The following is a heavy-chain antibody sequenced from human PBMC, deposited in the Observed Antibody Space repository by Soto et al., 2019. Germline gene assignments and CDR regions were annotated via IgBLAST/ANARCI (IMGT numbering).Heavy chain of an antibody. Sequence: VQLVQSGADVKKPGASVKVSCKASGYTFTSYGISWVRQAPGQWLEWMGWISAYNGNTNYAQKLQGRVTKTTDTSTGTAYMELRRLRCDDTAVYYCARGVSDYGDYDVDYYNGMDVSGQGNTVTV. CDR3: ARGVSDYGDYDVDYYNGMDV. CDR1: GYTFTSYG. V-gene: IGHV1-18*01. D-gene: IGHD4-17*01. J-gene: IGHJ6*02. CDR2: ISAYNGNT.